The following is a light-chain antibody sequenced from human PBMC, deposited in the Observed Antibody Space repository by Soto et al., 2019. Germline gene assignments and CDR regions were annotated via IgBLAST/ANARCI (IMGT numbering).Light chain of an antibody. CDR3: GTWDSSLSAVL. Sequence: QSVLTQPPSVSAAPGQKVTISCSGSSSNIGNNFVSWYQQLPGTAPKLLIYDNNKRPSGIPDRFSGSKSGTSATPGITGLQTGDEADYYCGTWDSSLSAVLFGGGTQLTVL. J-gene: IGLJ2*01. CDR1: SSNIGNNF. CDR2: DNN. V-gene: IGLV1-51*01.